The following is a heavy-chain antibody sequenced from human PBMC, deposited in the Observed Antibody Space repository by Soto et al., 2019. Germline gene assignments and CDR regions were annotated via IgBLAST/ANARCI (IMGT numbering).Heavy chain of an antibody. V-gene: IGHV4-30-4*01. D-gene: IGHD3-16*01. J-gene: IGHJ4*02. Sequence: SETLSLTCAVSGGSTSSDNYWSWIRQPPGKGLEWIGHIYYSGNTDYNPSLRSRLAISIDTSKNQFSLKLSSVTAADTAVYFCAREGGESSDGLYYFDSWGQGSLVTVSS. CDR1: GGSTSSDNY. CDR2: IYYSGNT. CDR3: AREGGESSDGLYYFDS.